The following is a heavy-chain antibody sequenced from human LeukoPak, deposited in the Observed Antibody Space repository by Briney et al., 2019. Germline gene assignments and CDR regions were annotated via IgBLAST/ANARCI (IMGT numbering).Heavy chain of an antibody. J-gene: IGHJ4*02. CDR3: ARREQWLVREFDY. D-gene: IGHD6-19*01. CDR1: GFTFSSYA. CDR2: ISYDGSNK. V-gene: IGHV3-30-3*01. Sequence: QPGGSLRLSCAASGFTFSSYAMHWVRQAPGKGLEWVAVISYDGSNKYYADSVKGRFTISRDNSKNTLYLQMNSLRAEDTAVYYCARREQWLVREFDYWGQGTLVTVSS.